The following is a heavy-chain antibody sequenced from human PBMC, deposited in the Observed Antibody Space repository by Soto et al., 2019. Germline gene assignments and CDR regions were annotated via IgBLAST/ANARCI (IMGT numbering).Heavy chain of an antibody. D-gene: IGHD6-19*01. CDR3: AKDITSMARWLPSPPLN. CDR2: ITWNSGKK. CDR1: GFTFCDYA. J-gene: IGHJ4*02. Sequence: LRLSCAASGFTFCDYAMHWVRQAPGRGLEWVSGITWNSGKKDYADSVKGRFTISRDNAKNSLYLQMNSLRAEDTAFYYCAKDITSMARWLPSPPLNWGQGALDTVSS. V-gene: IGHV3-9*01.